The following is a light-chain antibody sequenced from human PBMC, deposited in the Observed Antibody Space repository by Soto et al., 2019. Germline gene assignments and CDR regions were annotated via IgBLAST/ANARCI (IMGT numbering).Light chain of an antibody. V-gene: IGKV3-15*01. Sequence: EVVMTQSPATLSVSPGERATLSCRASQSVSSNFAWYQLRPGQAPRLLIYGASTRATGIPARFSGSWSGTEFTRTISSLQSEDFALYYFQQYNKWPLVTFGPGTRVDIK. CDR1: QSVSSN. CDR2: GAS. CDR3: QQYNKWPLVT. J-gene: IGKJ3*01.